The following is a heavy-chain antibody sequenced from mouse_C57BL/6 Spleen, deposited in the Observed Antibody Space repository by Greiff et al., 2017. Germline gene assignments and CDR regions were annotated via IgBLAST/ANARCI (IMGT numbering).Heavy chain of an antibody. Sequence: QVQLQQPGAELVKPGASVKMSCKASGYTFTSYWITWVKQRPGQGLEWIGDIYPGSGSTNYNEKFKSKATLTVDTSSSTAYMQLRSLTSEDSAIYNCARTVRGYFYFDYWGKGTTLTVSS. CDR3: ARTVRGYFYFDY. CDR2: IYPGSGST. D-gene: IGHD2-3*01. CDR1: GYTFTSYW. J-gene: IGHJ2*01. V-gene: IGHV1-55*01.